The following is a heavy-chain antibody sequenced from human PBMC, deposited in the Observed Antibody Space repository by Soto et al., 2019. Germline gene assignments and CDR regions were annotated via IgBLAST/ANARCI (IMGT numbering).Heavy chain of an antibody. D-gene: IGHD6-19*01. Sequence: QVQLVQSGAEVKKPGSSVKVSCKASGGTFSNYAISWVRQAPGQGPEWMGGIIPISGTANYAQKFQGRVTITSDESTTTAYMELSSLRSEDTAVYYCAQTLGSAVSGPGRFDLWGRGTLVTVSS. CDR3: AQTLGSAVSGPGRFDL. V-gene: IGHV1-69*05. CDR1: GGTFSNYA. J-gene: IGHJ2*01. CDR2: IIPISGTA.